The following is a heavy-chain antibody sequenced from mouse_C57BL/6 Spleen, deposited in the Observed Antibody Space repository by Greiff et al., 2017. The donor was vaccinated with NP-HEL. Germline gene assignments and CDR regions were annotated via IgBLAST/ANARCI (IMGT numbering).Heavy chain of an antibody. Sequence: QVQLQQPGAELVRPGSSVKLSCKASGYTFTSYWMHWVKQRPIQGLEWIGNIDPSDSETHYNQKFKDKATLTVDKSSSTAYRQLSSLTSEDSAVYYGARVDYDGGMRVDDWGQGTSVTVSS. V-gene: IGHV1-52*01. J-gene: IGHJ4*01. D-gene: IGHD2-4*01. CDR2: IDPSDSET. CDR3: ARVDYDGGMRVDD. CDR1: GYTFTSYW.